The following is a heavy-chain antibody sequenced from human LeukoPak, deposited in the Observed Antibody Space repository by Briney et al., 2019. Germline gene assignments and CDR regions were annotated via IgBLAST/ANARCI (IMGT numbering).Heavy chain of an antibody. V-gene: IGHV3-49*04. Sequence: GGSLRLSCAASGFTFSHYSMSWVRQAPGKGLEWVGFIRSKAYGGTTEYAASVKGRFTITRDDSKSIAYLQMNSLKPKDTAVYYCTREGLSHYYYYMDVWGKGTTVTISS. CDR3: TREGLSHYYYYMDV. CDR1: GFTFSHYS. J-gene: IGHJ6*03. CDR2: IRSKAYGGTT.